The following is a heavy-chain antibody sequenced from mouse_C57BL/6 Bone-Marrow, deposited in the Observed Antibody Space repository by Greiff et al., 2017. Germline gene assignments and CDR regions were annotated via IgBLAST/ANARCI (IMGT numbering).Heavy chain of an antibody. Sequence: QVQLQQSGAELVRPGASVTLSCKASGYTFTDYEMHWVKQTPVHGLEWIGAIDPETGGTAYNQKFKGKAILTADKSSSTAYMGLRSLTSEDSAVYYCTRGYDGSTYYFDYWGQGTTLTVSS. V-gene: IGHV1-15*01. CDR3: TRGYDGSTYYFDY. J-gene: IGHJ2*01. CDR1: GYTFTDYE. CDR2: IDPETGGT. D-gene: IGHD2-3*01.